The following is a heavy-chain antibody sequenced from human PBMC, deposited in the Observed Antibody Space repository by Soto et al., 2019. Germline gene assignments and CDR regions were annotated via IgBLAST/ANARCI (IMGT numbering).Heavy chain of an antibody. Sequence: SVKVSCKASGYSFSSHAITWVRQAPGQGLEWMGGIIPVFGTPSYAQKSQGRVTISADKSTNTSYLESRSLRSEDTAVYYCARGGALSTSWYWGDGLDSWGQGTQVTVSS. CDR1: GYSFSSHA. V-gene: IGHV1-69*06. CDR2: IIPVFGTP. CDR3: ARGGALSTSWYWGDGLDS. D-gene: IGHD6-13*01. J-gene: IGHJ4*02.